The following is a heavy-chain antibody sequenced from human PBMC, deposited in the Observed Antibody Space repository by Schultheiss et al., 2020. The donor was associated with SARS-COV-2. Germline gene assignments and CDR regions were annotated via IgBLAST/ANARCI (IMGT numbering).Heavy chain of an antibody. J-gene: IGHJ4*02. CDR1: GFTFSSYA. D-gene: IGHD2-2*01. CDR3: VKDGGKNTSIGDY. CDR2: LSADAGSV. Sequence: GGSLRLSCAASGFTFSSYAMSWIRQALGKGLEWVTRLSADAGSVSYADFVRGRFIVSRDNFNYMFYLQMNSLTGEDTATYYCVKDGGKNTSIGDYWGQGALVTVSS. V-gene: IGHV3-23*01.